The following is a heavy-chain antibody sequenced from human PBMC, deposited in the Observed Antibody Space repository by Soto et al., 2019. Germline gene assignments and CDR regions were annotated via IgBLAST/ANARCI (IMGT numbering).Heavy chain of an antibody. V-gene: IGHV4-59*01. CDR1: GSSISPYY. Sequence: PSETLSLTCTVSGSSISPYYWSWIRQPPGKGLEWIGYIYYSGSTKYNPSLKSRVTISLGTTKNQFSLRLRSVTAADTAVYYCVRVGGYYGDYPNFDYWGQGALVTVSS. D-gene: IGHD4-17*01. J-gene: IGHJ4*02. CDR2: IYYSGST. CDR3: VRVGGYYGDYPNFDY.